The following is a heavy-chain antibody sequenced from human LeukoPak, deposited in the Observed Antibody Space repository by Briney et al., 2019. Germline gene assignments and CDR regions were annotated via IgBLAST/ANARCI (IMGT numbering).Heavy chain of an antibody. CDR2: IYYSGST. J-gene: IGHJ4*02. V-gene: IGHV4-59*01. Sequence: SEALSLTCTVSGGSISSYYWSWIRQPPGKGLEWIGYIYYSGSTNYNPSLKSRVTISVDTSKNQFSLKLSSVTAADTAVYYCARRSSIMGSYLYYFDYWGQGTLVTVSS. D-gene: IGHD1-26*01. CDR3: ARRSSIMGSYLYYFDY. CDR1: GGSISSYY.